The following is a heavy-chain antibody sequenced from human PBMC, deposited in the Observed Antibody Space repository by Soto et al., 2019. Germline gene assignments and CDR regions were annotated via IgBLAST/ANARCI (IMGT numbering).Heavy chain of an antibody. D-gene: IGHD3-3*01. Sequence: PGESLKICCKGSGYSFTSYWISWVRQMPGKGLEWMGRIDPSDSYTNYSPSFQGHVTISADKSISTAYLQWSSLKASDTAMYYCARHFGITTRHWGQGTLVTVSS. J-gene: IGHJ4*02. CDR2: IDPSDSYT. CDR3: ARHFGITTRH. V-gene: IGHV5-10-1*01. CDR1: GYSFTSYW.